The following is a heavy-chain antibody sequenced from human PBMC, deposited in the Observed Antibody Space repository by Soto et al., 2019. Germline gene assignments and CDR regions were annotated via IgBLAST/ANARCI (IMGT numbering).Heavy chain of an antibody. V-gene: IGHV3-13*01. CDR2: IGRAGDT. Sequence: QLVESGGGLVQPGGSLRVSCAASDFTLSSHDMHWVRQATGKGLEWFSAIGRAGDTYYAGSVKGRFTISREHAKNSLYLPMTSLRAEDTAVYYCARERIAEWTWDAFDIWGQGPMVTVSS. J-gene: IGHJ3*02. CDR1: DFTLSSHD. D-gene: IGHD2-15*01. CDR3: ARERIAEWTWDAFDI.